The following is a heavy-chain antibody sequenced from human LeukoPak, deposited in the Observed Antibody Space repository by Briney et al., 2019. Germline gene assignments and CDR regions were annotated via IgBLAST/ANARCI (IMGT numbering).Heavy chain of an antibody. Sequence: PGGSLRLSCAASVFTFTNYAMTWLRQVPGKGLEWVSHISESGGSSYHVDSVKGRFTISRDNSKNTLYLQMNSVRAEDTAVYYCARLGRYADYWGQGTLVTVSS. CDR2: ISESGGSS. CDR3: ARLGRYADY. D-gene: IGHD3-16*01. V-gene: IGHV3-23*01. CDR1: VFTFTNYA. J-gene: IGHJ4*02.